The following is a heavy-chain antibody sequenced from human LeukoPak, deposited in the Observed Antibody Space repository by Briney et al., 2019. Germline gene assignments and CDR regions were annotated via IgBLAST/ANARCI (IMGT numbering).Heavy chain of an antibody. CDR3: AKGTATYQRRDLFDI. D-gene: IGHD2-21*02. Sequence: PGGSLRLSCAASGFSFSSYSMNWVRQAPGKGLEWVSSISTTSRHIYYADSVRGRFTISRDNARNSLFLQMNSLRAEDTAVYYCAKGTATYQRRDLFDIWGQGTMVTVSS. J-gene: IGHJ3*02. CDR2: ISTTSRHI. V-gene: IGHV3-21*01. CDR1: GFSFSSYS.